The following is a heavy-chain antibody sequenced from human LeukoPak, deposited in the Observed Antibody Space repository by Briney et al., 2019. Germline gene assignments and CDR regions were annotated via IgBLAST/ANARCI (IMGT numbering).Heavy chain of an antibody. CDR2: ISSSSSYI. CDR3: ARDGHDILTGPSDY. Sequence: PGGSLRLSCAASGFTFSSYSMNWVRQAPGKGLEWVSAISSSSSYIYYADSVKGRFTISRDNAKNSLYLQMNSLRAEDTAVYYCARDGHDILTGPSDYWGQGALVTVSS. J-gene: IGHJ4*02. V-gene: IGHV3-21*01. CDR1: GFTFSSYS. D-gene: IGHD3-9*01.